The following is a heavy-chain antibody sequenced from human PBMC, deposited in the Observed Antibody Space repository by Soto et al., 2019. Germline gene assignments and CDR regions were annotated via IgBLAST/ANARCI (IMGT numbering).Heavy chain of an antibody. CDR3: ARESRVVAATELFYYYGMDV. CDR2: INPSGGST. CDR1: GYSFTSYY. D-gene: IGHD2-15*01. Sequence: PGESLKISCKGSGYSFTSYYMHWVRQAPGQGLEWMGIINPSGGSTSYAQKFQGRVTMTRDTSTSTVYMELSSLRSEDTAVYYCARESRVVAATELFYYYGMDVWGQGTTVTVSS. J-gene: IGHJ6*02. V-gene: IGHV1-46*01.